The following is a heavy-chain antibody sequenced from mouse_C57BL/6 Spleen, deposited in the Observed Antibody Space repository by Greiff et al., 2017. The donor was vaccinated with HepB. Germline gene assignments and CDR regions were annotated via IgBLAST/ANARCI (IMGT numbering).Heavy chain of an antibody. V-gene: IGHV1-82*01. CDR2: IYPGDGDT. Sequence: QLQQSGPELVKPGASVKISCKASGYAFSSSWMNWVKQRPGKGLEWIGRIYPGDGDTNYNGKFKGKATLTADKSSSTAYMQLSSLTSEDSAVYFCARAGSPYYAMDYWGQGTSVTVSS. D-gene: IGHD4-1*01. CDR3: ARAGSPYYAMDY. CDR1: GYAFSSSW. J-gene: IGHJ4*01.